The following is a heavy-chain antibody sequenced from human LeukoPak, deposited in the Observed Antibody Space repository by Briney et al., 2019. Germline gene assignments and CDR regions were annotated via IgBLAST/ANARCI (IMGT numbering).Heavy chain of an antibody. CDR1: GGSISSGGYY. CDR2: IYHSGST. D-gene: IGHD3-10*01. CDR3: ARGEMVRGKGWFDP. J-gene: IGHJ5*02. Sequence: PSQTLSLTCAVSGGSISSGGYYWSWIRQPPGKGLEWIGYIYHSGSTYYNPSLKSRVTISVDRSRNQFSLKLSSVTAAGTAVYYCARGEMVRGKGWFDPWGQGTLVTVSS. V-gene: IGHV4-30-2*01.